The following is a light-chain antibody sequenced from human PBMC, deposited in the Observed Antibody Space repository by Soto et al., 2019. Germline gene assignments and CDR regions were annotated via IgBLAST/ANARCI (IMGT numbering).Light chain of an antibody. Sequence: QSGLTQPAPGSESPGRTITIYCAGTSSDDGGYKYVSWYQQHPGKAPKLIIYEVSTRPSGVSNRFSGSKSGNTASLTISGLQAEDEADYYCSSYTSSSSHYVFGTGTKVTVL. CDR3: SSYTSSSSHYV. V-gene: IGLV2-14*01. J-gene: IGLJ1*01. CDR2: EVS. CDR1: SSDDGGYKY.